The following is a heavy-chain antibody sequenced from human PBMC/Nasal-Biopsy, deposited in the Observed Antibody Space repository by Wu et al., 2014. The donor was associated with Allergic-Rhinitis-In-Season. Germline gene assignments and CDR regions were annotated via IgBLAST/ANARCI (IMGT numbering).Heavy chain of an antibody. CDR2: IYFSGAT. CDR3: ARLPSMVASGRPSLVWFDP. CDR1: GDSINIGGYY. Sequence: TLSLTCTVSGDSINIGGYYWTWIRQHPGKGLEWIGYIYFSGATYYNPSLRSRVSISKDPSKNQFSLKLNSVTAADTAVYYCARLPSMVASGRPSLVWFDPWGQESMSPSPQ. V-gene: IGHV4-31*03. J-gene: IGHJ5*02. D-gene: IGHD3-10*01.